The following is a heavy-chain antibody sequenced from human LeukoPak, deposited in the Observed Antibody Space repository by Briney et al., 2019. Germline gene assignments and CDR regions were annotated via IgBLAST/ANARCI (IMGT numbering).Heavy chain of an antibody. Sequence: SGTLSLTCAVSGGSISSSNWWNWVRQPPGKGLEWIGEIYHSGSTNYNPSLKSRVTISVDTSKNQFSLKLSSVTAADTAVYYCARQTGSGLFILPGGQGTLVTVSS. V-gene: IGHV4-4*02. D-gene: IGHD3/OR15-3a*01. CDR2: IYHSGST. CDR1: GGSISSSNW. J-gene: IGHJ4*02. CDR3: ARQTGSGLFILP.